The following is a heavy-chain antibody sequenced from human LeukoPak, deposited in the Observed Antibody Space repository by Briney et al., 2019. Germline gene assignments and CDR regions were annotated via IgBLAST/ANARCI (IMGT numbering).Heavy chain of an antibody. CDR1: GFSFSSYS. CDR2: ISSSSSTI. CDR3: AKDLGSVVTPPSLDY. J-gene: IGHJ4*02. D-gene: IGHD4-23*01. V-gene: IGHV3-48*01. Sequence: GGSLRLSCAASGFSFSSYSMNWVRQVPGKGMEWVSYISSSSSTIYYADSVKGRFTISRDNSKNTLYLQMNSLRAEDTAVYYCAKDLGSVVTPPSLDYWGQGTLVTVSS.